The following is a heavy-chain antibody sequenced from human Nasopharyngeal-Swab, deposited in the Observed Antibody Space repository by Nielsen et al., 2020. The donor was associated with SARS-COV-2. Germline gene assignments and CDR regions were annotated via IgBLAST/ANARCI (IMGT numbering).Heavy chain of an antibody. Sequence: GESLKISCAASGFTFSSYGMHWVRQAPGKGLEWVAVISYDGYNKYYADSVKGRFTISRDNSKNTLYLQMNSLRAEDTAVYYCARHYDFWSGYYNSHFYGMDVWGQGTTVTVSS. CDR1: GFTFSSYG. V-gene: IGHV3-30*03. CDR3: ARHYDFWSGYYNSHFYGMDV. CDR2: ISYDGYNK. J-gene: IGHJ6*02. D-gene: IGHD3-3*01.